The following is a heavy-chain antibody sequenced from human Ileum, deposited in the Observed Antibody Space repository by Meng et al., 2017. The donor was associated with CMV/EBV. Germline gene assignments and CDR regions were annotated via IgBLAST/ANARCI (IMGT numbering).Heavy chain of an antibody. Sequence: QVQLQESGPGLVKPSETPSPTCTVSGGSISTNSDYWGWVRQPPGKGLEWIATVHYTGTTYYNPSLKSPVIISIDTSKNQFSLRLTSVTAADTAVYYCARDRTVGPTPDGSLGAWGQGTLVTVSS. CDR3: ARDRTVGPTPDGSLGA. V-gene: IGHV4-39*07. CDR1: GGSISTNSDY. CDR2: VHYTGTT. D-gene: IGHD1-26*01. J-gene: IGHJ4*02.